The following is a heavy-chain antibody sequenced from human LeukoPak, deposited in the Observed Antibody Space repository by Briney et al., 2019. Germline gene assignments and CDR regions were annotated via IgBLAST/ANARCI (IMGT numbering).Heavy chain of an antibody. Sequence: ASVKVSCKASGYTFTSYGISWVRQAPGQGLEWMGWISACNGNTNYAQKLRGRVTMTTDTSTSTAYMELRSLRSDDTAVYYCARDSRYYYDSSGYYPGDYWGQGTLVTVSS. D-gene: IGHD3-22*01. V-gene: IGHV1-18*01. CDR1: GYTFTSYG. CDR3: ARDSRYYYDSSGYYPGDY. J-gene: IGHJ4*02. CDR2: ISACNGNT.